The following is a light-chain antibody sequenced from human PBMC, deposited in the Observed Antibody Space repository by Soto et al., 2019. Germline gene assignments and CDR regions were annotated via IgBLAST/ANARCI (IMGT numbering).Light chain of an antibody. V-gene: IGLV2-18*02. J-gene: IGLJ2*01. CDR3: ASYTTSSAFVV. CDR1: SSDVGSYDR. CDR2: EVS. Sequence: QSALTQPPSVSASPGQSVTISCTGTSSDVGSYDRVSWYQQPPGKAPKLMIYEVSNRPSGVPDRFSGSKSGNTASLTISGLQAEDEADYFCASYTTSSAFVVFGGGTKVTVL.